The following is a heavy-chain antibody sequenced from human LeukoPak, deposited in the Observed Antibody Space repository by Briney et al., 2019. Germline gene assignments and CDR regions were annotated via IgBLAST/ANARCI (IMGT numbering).Heavy chain of an antibody. CDR2: INPSRGIA. CDR1: GCTFISYS. Sequence: GASVKVSCKASGCTFISYSMSWVRQAPGQGLEWMGSINPSRGIANYAQKFQGRVTITADKSTSTVYMELSSLRSEDTAVYYCARGLRVMITLRFDFWGEGRLVTASS. D-gene: IGHD3-16*01. J-gene: IGHJ4*02. V-gene: IGHV1-69*04. CDR3: ARGLRVMITLRFDF.